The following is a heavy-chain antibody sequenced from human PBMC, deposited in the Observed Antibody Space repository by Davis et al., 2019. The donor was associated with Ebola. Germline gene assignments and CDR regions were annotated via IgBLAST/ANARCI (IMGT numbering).Heavy chain of an antibody. CDR2: ISWNSGSI. CDR1: GFTFADYA. CDR3: ARDFDYGSGSYGYYYGMDV. D-gene: IGHD3-10*01. Sequence: PGGSLRLSCAASGFTFADYAMHWVRQAPGKGLEWVSGISWNSGSIGYADSMKGRFTISRDNAKNSLYLQMNSLRAEDTALYYCARDFDYGSGSYGYYYGMDVWGQGTTVTVSS. J-gene: IGHJ6*02. V-gene: IGHV3-9*01.